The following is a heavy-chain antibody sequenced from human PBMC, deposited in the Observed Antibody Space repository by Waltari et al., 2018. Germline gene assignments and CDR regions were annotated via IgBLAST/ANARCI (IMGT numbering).Heavy chain of an antibody. J-gene: IGHJ4*01. CDR3: AKAAAGGNYFDY. Sequence: EVQLLESGGGLVQPGGSLRLSCAASGFTFSSYAMSWVRQAPGRGLEWVSVIYSGGSKYYADSVKGRFTISRDNSKNTLYLQMNSLRAEDTAGYYCAKAAAGGNYFDYWGHGTLVTVSS. CDR2: IYSGGSK. CDR1: GFTFSSYA. V-gene: IGHV3-23*03. D-gene: IGHD6-25*01.